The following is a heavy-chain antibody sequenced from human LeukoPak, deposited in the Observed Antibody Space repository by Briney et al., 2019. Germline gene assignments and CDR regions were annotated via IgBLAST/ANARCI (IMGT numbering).Heavy chain of an antibody. CDR1: GFSFSSYS. V-gene: IGHV3-21*01. CDR2: ISMSNFYI. Sequence: PGGSLRLSCVASGFSFSSYSMNWVRQAPGKGLEWVSSISMSNFYIYYADSVKGRFTISRDNAKNSLYLQMNSLRAEDTAVYYCAREPVRGRSSSSYYWGQGTLVTVSS. D-gene: IGHD6-6*01. CDR3: AREPVRGRSSSSYY. J-gene: IGHJ4*02.